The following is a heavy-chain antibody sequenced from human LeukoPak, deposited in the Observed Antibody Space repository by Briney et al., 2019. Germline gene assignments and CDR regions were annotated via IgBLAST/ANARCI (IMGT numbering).Heavy chain of an antibody. CDR3: AKTRGYSYGYYFDY. Sequence: GRSLRLSCAASGFTFSSYAMHWVRQSLGKGLEWVAVMSYDGFNKYYADSVKGRFTISRDNSKNTLYLQMNSLRAEDTAVYYCAKTRGYSYGYYFDYWGQGTLVTVSS. D-gene: IGHD5-18*01. J-gene: IGHJ4*02. CDR1: GFTFSSYA. V-gene: IGHV3-30*18. CDR2: MSYDGFNK.